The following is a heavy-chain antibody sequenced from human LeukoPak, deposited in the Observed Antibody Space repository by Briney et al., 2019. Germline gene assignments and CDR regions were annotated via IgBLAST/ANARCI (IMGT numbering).Heavy chain of an antibody. CDR3: ARYSSSWYLTEIDY. D-gene: IGHD6-13*01. CDR1: GYTFTSYG. V-gene: IGHV1-18*01. J-gene: IGHJ4*02. Sequence: ASVKVSCKASGYTFTSYGISWVRQAPGQGLEWMGWISAYNGNTNYAQKLQGRVTMTTDTSTSTAYMELRSLRSDDTAVCYCARYSSSWYLTEIDYWGQGTLVTVSS. CDR2: ISAYNGNT.